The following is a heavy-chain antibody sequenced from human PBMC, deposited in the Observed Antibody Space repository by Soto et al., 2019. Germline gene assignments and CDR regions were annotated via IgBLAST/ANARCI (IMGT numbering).Heavy chain of an antibody. V-gene: IGHV1-69*01. CDR1: GGTFSSRA. Sequence: QVQLVQSGPEVKTTGPSVKVSCKASGGTFSSRAISWVRQAPGQRLEWMGVLIPVFGRGNDAEKFQDRVTIIADESTGTGYMALSRRSSEDTGLSYCANSRGGTFLGYHGMDIWGQGTTVSFSS. D-gene: IGHD3-16*01. J-gene: IGHJ6*02. CDR3: ANSRGGTFLGYHGMDI. CDR2: LIPVFGRG.